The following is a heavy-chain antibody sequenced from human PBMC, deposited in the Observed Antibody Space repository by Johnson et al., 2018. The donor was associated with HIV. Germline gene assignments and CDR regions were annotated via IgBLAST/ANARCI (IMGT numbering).Heavy chain of an antibody. V-gene: IGHV3-30*03. J-gene: IGHJ3*02. CDR2: ISYDGSNK. D-gene: IGHD2-2*01. CDR3: ALNDGYCRSTSCYWDKAFDI. Sequence: QVQLVESVGGLVQPGRSLRLSCAASGFTFSDYYMSWIRQAPGKGLEWVAVISYDGSNKYYADSVKGRVTIPRDNSKNTLYLQMNSLRAEDKAVYYCALNDGYCRSTSCYWDKAFDIWGQGTMVTVSS. CDR1: GFTFSDYY.